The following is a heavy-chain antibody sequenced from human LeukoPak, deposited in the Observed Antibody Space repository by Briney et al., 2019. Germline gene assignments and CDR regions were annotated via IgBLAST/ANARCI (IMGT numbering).Heavy chain of an antibody. CDR1: GGSISSYY. CDR3: ARGGDMITFGGVIAPNPYYFDY. D-gene: IGHD3-16*02. V-gene: IGHV4-59*01. Sequence: SETLSLTCTVSGGSISSYYWSWIRQPPGKGLEWIGYIYYSGSTNYNPSLKSRVTISVDTSKNQFSLKLSSVVAADTAVYYCARGGDMITFGGVIAPNPYYFDYWGQGTLVTVSS. J-gene: IGHJ4*02. CDR2: IYYSGST.